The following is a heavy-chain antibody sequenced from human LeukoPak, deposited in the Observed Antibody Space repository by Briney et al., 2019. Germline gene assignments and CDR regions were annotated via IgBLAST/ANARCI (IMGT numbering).Heavy chain of an antibody. CDR3: ARDPNGDYIGAFDM. CDR2: IRGGGGSA. V-gene: IGHV3-23*01. CDR1: GFTFDDYG. D-gene: IGHD4-17*01. Sequence: GGSLRLSCAASGFTFDDYGMSWVRQAPGKGPEWVSAIRGGGGSAFYADSVKGRFTISRDSSKYTLFLQMNSLRAEDTAVYYCARDPNGDYIGAFDMWGPGTMVTVSS. J-gene: IGHJ3*02.